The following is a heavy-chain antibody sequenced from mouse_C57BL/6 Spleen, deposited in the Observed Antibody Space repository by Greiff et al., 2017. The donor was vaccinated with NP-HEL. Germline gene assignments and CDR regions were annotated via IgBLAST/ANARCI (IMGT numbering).Heavy chain of an antibody. J-gene: IGHJ4*01. D-gene: IGHD4-1*02. CDR2: IYPGDGDT. V-gene: IGHV1-82*01. Sequence: QVQLQQSGPELVKPGASVKISCKASGYAFSSSWMNWVKQRPGKGLEWIGRIYPGDGDTNYNGKFKGKATLTADKSSSTAYMQLSSLTSEDSAVYFCARTPTSDAMDYWGQGTSVTVSS. CDR1: GYAFSSSW. CDR3: ARTPTSDAMDY.